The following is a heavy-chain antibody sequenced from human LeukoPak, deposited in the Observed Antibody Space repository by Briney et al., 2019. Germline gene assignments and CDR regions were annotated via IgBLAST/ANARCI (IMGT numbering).Heavy chain of an antibody. CDR1: GGSISSYY. CDR2: IYYSGST. Sequence: SETLSLTCTVSGGSISSYYWSWIRQPPGKGLEWIGYIYYSGSTNYNPSLKNRVTISVDTSKNQFSLKLSSVTAADTAVYYCARDKRSSWYYYGMDVWGQGTTVTVSS. V-gene: IGHV4-59*01. D-gene: IGHD6-13*01. J-gene: IGHJ6*02. CDR3: ARDKRSSWYYYGMDV.